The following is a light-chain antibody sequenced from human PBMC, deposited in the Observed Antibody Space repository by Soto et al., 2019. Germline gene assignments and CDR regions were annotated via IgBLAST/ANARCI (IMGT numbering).Light chain of an antibody. CDR3: AAWEDSLNGVV. V-gene: IGLV1-44*01. J-gene: IGLJ2*01. CDR2: SNN. CDR1: SSNIGRNT. Sequence: QSVLTQPPSASGTPGQRVTISCSGSSSNIGRNTVNWYQQLPGTAPKLLIYSNNQRPSGVPDRFSGSKYRTSASLAISGLQSEDEADYYCAAWEDSLNGVVFGGGTKLTVL.